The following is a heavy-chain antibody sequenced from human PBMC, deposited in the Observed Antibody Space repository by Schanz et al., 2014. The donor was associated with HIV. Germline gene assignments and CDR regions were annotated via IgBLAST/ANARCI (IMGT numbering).Heavy chain of an antibody. CDR3: VKDFTTWKGGFDY. D-gene: IGHD1-1*01. V-gene: IGHV3-9*01. CDR1: GFSFNDFA. J-gene: IGHJ4*02. Sequence: EVQIVESGGGVVQPGRSLRLSCAASGFSFNDFAVHWVRQTPGKGLEWVSGINWNNKVMGYVDSVKGRFSISRDTAKNSLYLQMNDVRPEDTAFYYCVKDFTTWKGGFDYWGQGTLVIVSS. CDR2: INWNNKVM.